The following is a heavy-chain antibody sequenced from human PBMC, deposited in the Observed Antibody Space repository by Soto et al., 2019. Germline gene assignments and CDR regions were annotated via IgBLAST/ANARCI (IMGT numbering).Heavy chain of an antibody. D-gene: IGHD4-17*01. CDR3: ATTDYGEYYFDY. J-gene: IGHJ4*02. V-gene: IGHV1-2*04. CDR2: INPNSGGT. Sequence: GASVKVSCKASVYTFTGYYMHWVRQAPGQGLEWMGWINPNSGGTNYAQKFQGWVTMTRDTSISTAYMELSRLRSDDTAVYYCATTDYGEYYFDYWGQGTLVTVSS. CDR1: VYTFTGYY.